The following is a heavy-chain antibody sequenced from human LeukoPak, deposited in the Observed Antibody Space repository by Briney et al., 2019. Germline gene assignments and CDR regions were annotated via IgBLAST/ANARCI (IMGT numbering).Heavy chain of an antibody. D-gene: IGHD2-2*02. CDR1: GFTFSSYD. V-gene: IGHV3-23*01. CDR3: ARSYPGYRSSTSCYMPFDP. J-gene: IGHJ5*02. Sequence: GGSLRLSCAASGFTFSSYDMSWVRQAPGKGLEWVSAISGSGGSTYYADSVKGRFTISRDNSKNTLYLQMNSLRAEDTAVYYWARSYPGYRSSTSCYMPFDPWGQGTLVPVSA. CDR2: ISGSGGST.